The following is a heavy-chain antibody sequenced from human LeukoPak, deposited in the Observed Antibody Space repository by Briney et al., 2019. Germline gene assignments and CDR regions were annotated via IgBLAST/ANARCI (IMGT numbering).Heavy chain of an antibody. J-gene: IGHJ4*02. CDR1: GDSIIGYY. V-gene: IGHV4-59*01. CDR2: IYNTLDT. Sequence: PSETLSLTCTVSGDSIIGYYWSWIRQPPGKRLEWIGYIYNTLDTTYNPSLESRVTISLDMSNKQFSLRLSSVTAADTAVYYCARRRYYDSTGYNPTYYFDYWGRGILVTVSS. D-gene: IGHD3-22*01. CDR3: ARRRYYDSTGYNPTYYFDY.